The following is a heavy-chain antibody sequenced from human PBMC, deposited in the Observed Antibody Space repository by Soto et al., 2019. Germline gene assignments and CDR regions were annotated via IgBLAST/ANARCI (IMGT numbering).Heavy chain of an antibody. CDR3: AKAPGGLLGVTTPAVNFFDP. Sequence: GGSLRLSCAASGFTFDDYAMHWVRQTPGRGLEWVSGISWNSGSITYADSVKGRFTVSRDNTKNSLYLQMNSLKPEDTALYYCAKAPGGLLGVTTPAVNFFDPWGQGTLVTVSS. J-gene: IGHJ5*02. CDR1: GFTFDDYA. V-gene: IGHV3-9*01. D-gene: IGHD4-17*01. CDR2: ISWNSGSI.